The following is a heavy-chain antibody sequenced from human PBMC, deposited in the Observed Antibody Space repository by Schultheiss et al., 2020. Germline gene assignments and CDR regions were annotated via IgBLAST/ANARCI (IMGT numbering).Heavy chain of an antibody. V-gene: IGHV3-7*01. J-gene: IGHJ5*02. D-gene: IGHD3-10*01. CDR3: ARGGRVVRGVVDP. CDR2: IKQDGSEK. CDR1: GFTFSSYW. Sequence: GVLRLSCAASGFTFSSYWMSWVRQAPGKGLEWVANIKQDGSEKYYVDSVKGRFTISRDNAKNSLYLQMNSLRAEDTAVYYCARGGRVVRGVVDPWGQGTLVTVSS.